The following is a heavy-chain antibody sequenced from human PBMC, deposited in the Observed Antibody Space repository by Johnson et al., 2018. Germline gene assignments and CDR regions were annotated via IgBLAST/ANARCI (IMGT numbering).Heavy chain of an antibody. CDR3: AKDQCGNVCSLDC. D-gene: IGHD5-12*01. J-gene: IGHJ4*02. Sequence: VQLVQSGGGLVQXGGSLRLXCASSGFTFSTYAMSWVRQAPGKGLAWVAAVSGSGRDTYYADSVKGRFTIFRDNSMNTVTLQMNSLRADDTAIYYFAKDQCGNVCSLDCWGQGTLVTVSS. V-gene: IGHV3-23*04. CDR1: GFTFSTYA. CDR2: VSGSGRDT.